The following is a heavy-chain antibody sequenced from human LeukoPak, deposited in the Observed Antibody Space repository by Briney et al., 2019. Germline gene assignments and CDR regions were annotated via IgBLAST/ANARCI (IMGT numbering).Heavy chain of an antibody. CDR3: ARVVGYSYDFDYYYMDV. CDR2: IYYSGST. V-gene: IGHV4-59*01. Sequence: SETLSLTCTVSGGSISSYYWSWIRQPPGKGLEWIGYIYYSGSTNYNPSLKSRVTISVDTSKNQFSLKLSSVTAADTAVYYCARVVGYSYDFDYYYMDVWGKGTTVTVSS. J-gene: IGHJ6*03. CDR1: GGSISSYY. D-gene: IGHD5-18*01.